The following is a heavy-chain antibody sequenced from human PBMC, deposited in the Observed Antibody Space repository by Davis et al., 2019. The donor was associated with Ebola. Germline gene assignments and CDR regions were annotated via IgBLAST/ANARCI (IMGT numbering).Heavy chain of an antibody. CDR1: GFTFSRYA. CDR2: ISYGGSEE. D-gene: IGHD6-6*01. V-gene: IGHV3-30*03. CDR3: ARDLFEYSSSSFSDY. J-gene: IGHJ4*01. Sequence: GESLKISCTASGFTFSRYAMHWVRQAPGKGLEWVAVISYGGSEEYYADSLKGRFAISRDNSKATLFLQINSLRPDDTAVYYCARDLFEYSSSSFSDYWGHGTLVTVSS.